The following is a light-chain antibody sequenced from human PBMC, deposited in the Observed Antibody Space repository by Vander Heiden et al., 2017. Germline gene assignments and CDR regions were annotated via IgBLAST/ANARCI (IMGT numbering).Light chain of an antibody. J-gene: IGLJ2*01. CDR3: QYYASSNYNVV. CDR2: GDN. Sequence: NFMLTQPPSGSESPVKTVTISCTRRSGSIARYYVQLYQQRPGTSPTPVIYGDNQRPSGVPDRFSGSIASASTSESLKIPGLKAGEEADYDGQYYASSNYNVVFGGGTKLTVL. V-gene: IGLV6-57*01. CDR1: SGSIARYY.